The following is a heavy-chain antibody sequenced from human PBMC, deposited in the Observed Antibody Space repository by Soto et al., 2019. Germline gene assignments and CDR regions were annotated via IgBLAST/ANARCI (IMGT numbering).Heavy chain of an antibody. CDR2: ISANGQGI. D-gene: IGHD1-7*01. J-gene: IGHJ4*02. CDR1: GFSFSTYA. Sequence: GGSLRLSCTVSGFSFSTYAMSWARQAPGKGLEWVSAISANGQGIYYADSVRGRFTISRDNSKNTIFLHMDSLRAEDTAVYYCAKDRNYPRDQFHYWGQGTLVTVSS. CDR3: AKDRNYPRDQFHY. V-gene: IGHV3-23*01.